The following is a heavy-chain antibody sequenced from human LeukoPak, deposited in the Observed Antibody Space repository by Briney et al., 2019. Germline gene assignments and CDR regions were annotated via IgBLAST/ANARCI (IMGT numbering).Heavy chain of an antibody. CDR2: IRYDGSNK. Sequence: GGSLRLSCAASGFTFSDYGMHWVRQAPGKGLEWVTFIRYDGSNKYYADSVKGRFTISRDNSKNMLYLQMNSLRAEDTALYYCAKGCHNSWYSDYMDVLGKGTTVTVSS. V-gene: IGHV3-30*02. CDR1: GFTFSDYG. D-gene: IGHD6-13*01. J-gene: IGHJ6*03. CDR3: AKGCHNSWYSDYMDV.